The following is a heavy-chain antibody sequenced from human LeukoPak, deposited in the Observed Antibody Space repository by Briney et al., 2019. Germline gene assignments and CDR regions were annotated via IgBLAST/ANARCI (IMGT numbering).Heavy chain of an antibody. CDR1: GGSFSDYS. V-gene: IGHV4-34*01. CDR2: INHSGST. D-gene: IGHD4-17*01. J-gene: IGHJ5*02. CDR3: AQGHDYGDYLNWFDP. Sequence: SETRSLTCAVYGGSFSDYSWSWIRQLPGKGLGWIGEINHSGSTNYNPSLRSGVTISVDTSKNQFSLKLSSVTAADTAVYYCAQGHDYGDYLNWFDPWGQGTLVTVSS.